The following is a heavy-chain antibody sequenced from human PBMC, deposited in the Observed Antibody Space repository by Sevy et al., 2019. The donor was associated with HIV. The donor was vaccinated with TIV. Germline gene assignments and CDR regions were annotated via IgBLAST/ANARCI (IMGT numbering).Heavy chain of an antibody. D-gene: IGHD4-17*01. Sequence: GGSLRLSCAGSGFTLSDYYMTWIRQAPGKGLQWISYISGSGDTIYYADSVKGRFTISRDSAKNSLFLQMNSLRVEDTAVYYCARDHVKDGDLGDYYYFAMDVWDQGTTVTVSS. J-gene: IGHJ6*02. CDR3: ARDHVKDGDLGDYYYFAMDV. V-gene: IGHV3-11*01. CDR2: ISGSGDTI. CDR1: GFTLSDYY.